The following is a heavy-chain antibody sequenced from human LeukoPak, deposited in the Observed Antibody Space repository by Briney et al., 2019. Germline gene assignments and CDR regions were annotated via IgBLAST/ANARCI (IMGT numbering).Heavy chain of an antibody. V-gene: IGHV1-46*01. J-gene: IGHJ6*03. CDR2: INPSGGST. D-gene: IGHD6-19*01. Sequence: ASVKVSCKASGYIFTSYFMHWVRQAPGQGLEWMGIINPSGGSTSYAQKFQGRVTMTRDTSTSTVYMELSSLRSEDTAVYYCARGPPSSGYSSGWYRSSYYMDVWGKGTTVTISS. CDR3: ARGPPSSGYSSGWYRSSYYMDV. CDR1: GYIFTSYF.